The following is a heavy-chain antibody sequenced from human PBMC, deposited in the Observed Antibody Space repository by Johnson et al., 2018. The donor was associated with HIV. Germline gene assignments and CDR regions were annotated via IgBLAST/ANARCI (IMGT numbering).Heavy chain of an antibody. CDR2: ISWNSGSI. CDR3: ARARSGAFDI. D-gene: IGHD3-3*01. Sequence: VQLLESGGGLVQPGRSLRLSCAASGFTFDDYAMHWVRQAPGKGLEWVSGISWNSGSIGYADSVKGRFTISRDNAENSLYLQMTSLRAEDTAMYYCARARSGAFDIWGQGTMVTVSS. CDR1: GFTFDDYA. V-gene: IGHV3-9*01. J-gene: IGHJ3*02.